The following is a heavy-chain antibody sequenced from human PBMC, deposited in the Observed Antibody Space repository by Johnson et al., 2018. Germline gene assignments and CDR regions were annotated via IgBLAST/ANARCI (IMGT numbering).Heavy chain of an antibody. CDR1: GFTFSSYG. Sequence: QVQLVESGGGVVQPGRSXRLSCVASGFTFSSYGMHWVRQAPGKGLEWVAVISYDGSNKYYADSVKGRFTISRDNSKNTLLLQMNSLRAEEKAVYYCARDLYCDGSGSYWSYYYYMDVWCKGTTGNGSS. D-gene: IGHD3-10*01. V-gene: IGHV3-30*03. CDR2: ISYDGSNK. CDR3: ARDLYCDGSGSYWSYYYYMDV. J-gene: IGHJ6*03.